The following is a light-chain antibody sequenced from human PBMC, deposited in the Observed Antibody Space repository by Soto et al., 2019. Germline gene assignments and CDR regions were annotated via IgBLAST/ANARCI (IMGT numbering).Light chain of an antibody. J-gene: IGKJ1*01. CDR3: HQYNNWPPMA. CDR1: QSVSSN. CDR2: GAS. V-gene: IGKV3-15*01. Sequence: EIVMTQSPATLSVSPGERATLSCRASQSVSSNLAWYQQKPGQAPRLLIYGASTRATGIPARFSGSGSVTEFTLTISSLQSEDFSVYYCHQYNNWPPMAFGQGTKVESK.